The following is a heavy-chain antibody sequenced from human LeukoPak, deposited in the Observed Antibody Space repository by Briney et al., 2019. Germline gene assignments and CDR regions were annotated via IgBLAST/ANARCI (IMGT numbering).Heavy chain of an antibody. CDR1: GGSFSGYY. CDR2: IYHSGST. J-gene: IGHJ4*02. CDR3: ARGTAAGESTGSFDY. D-gene: IGHD6-13*01. Sequence: PSETLSLTCAVYGGSFSGYYWSWIRQPPGKGLEWIGYIYHSGSTNYNPSLKSRVTISVDKSKNQFSLKLSSVTAAHTAVYYCARGTAAGESTGSFDYWGQGTLVTVSS. V-gene: IGHV4-34*01.